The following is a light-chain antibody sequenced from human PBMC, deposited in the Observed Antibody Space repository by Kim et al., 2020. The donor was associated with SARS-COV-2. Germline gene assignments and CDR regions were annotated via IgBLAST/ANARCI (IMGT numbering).Light chain of an antibody. J-gene: IGKJ1*01. CDR2: GAS. V-gene: IGKV3-20*01. Sequence: EIVLTRSPGPLSLSPGERVTLSCRASQSVSSSYVAWYQQKHGQAPRLLIYGASSRATGIPDRFSGSGSGTDFTLTISRLEPEDIAVYYCQQYSSAPRTFGQGTGLDIK. CDR3: QQYSSAPRT. CDR1: QSVSSSY.